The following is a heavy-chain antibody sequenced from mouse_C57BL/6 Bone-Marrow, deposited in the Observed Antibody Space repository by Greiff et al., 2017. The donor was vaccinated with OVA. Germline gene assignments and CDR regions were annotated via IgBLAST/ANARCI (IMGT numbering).Heavy chain of an antibody. J-gene: IGHJ3*01. V-gene: IGHV5-17*01. CDR2: ISSGSSTI. CDR1: GFTFSDYG. CDR3: ARENYTSWFAY. Sequence: EVKLVESGGGLVKPGGSLKLSCAASGFTFSDYGMHWVRQAPEKGLEWVAYISSGSSTIYYADTVKGRFTISRDNAKNTLFLQMTSLRSEDTAMYYCARENYTSWFAYWGQVTLVTVSA. D-gene: IGHD2-12*01.